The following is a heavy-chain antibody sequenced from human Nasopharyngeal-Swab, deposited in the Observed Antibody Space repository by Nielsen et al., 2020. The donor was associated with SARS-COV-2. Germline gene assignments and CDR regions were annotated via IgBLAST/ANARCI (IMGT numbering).Heavy chain of an antibody. CDR2: LYYSGIT. V-gene: IGHV4-59*01. D-gene: IGHD3-10*01. Sequence: WIRQPPGKRLEWIGYLYYSGITNYNPSLMSRVTISIDKSKNQFSLNLSSVSAADTAVYFCAREAYYYGSGTYDSWGQGTPVTVSS. CDR3: AREAYYYGSGTYDS. J-gene: IGHJ4*02.